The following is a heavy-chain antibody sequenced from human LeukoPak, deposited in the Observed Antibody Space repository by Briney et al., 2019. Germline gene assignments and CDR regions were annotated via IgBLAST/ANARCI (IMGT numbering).Heavy chain of an antibody. CDR1: GFTFTSHG. CDR2: IWYDASEK. Sequence: PGRSLRLSCVASGFTFTSHGMHWVRQAPGKGLEWVAVIWYDASEKYYADSVKGRFTISRDNSKNILYLQMNSLTADDTAVYYCARWADSKVFDPWGQGTLVTVSS. D-gene: IGHD1-26*01. CDR3: ARWADSKVFDP. V-gene: IGHV3-33*01. J-gene: IGHJ5*02.